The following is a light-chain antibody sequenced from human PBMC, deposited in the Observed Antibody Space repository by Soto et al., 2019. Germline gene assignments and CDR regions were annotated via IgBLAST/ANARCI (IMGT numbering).Light chain of an antibody. CDR1: QGISSY. Sequence: AIRMTQSPSSLSASTGDRVTITCRASQGISSYLALYQQKPGKAPKLLIYAASTLQSGVPSRFSGSGSGTEFTLTISSLQPDDFATYYCQHYNSYSEAFGQGTKVDIK. CDR3: QHYNSYSEA. CDR2: AAS. J-gene: IGKJ1*01. V-gene: IGKV1-8*01.